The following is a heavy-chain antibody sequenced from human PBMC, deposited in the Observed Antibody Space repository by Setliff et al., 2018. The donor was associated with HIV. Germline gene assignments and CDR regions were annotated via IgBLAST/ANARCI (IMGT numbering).Heavy chain of an antibody. CDR2: IGGSGGST. V-gene: IGHV3-23*01. J-gene: IGHJ4*02. CDR3: AKSASWDLRGWLH. Sequence: GGSLRLSCAANGFSFSSYAMSWVRQAPGKGLEWVSGIGGSGGSTYYADSVKGRFTMSRDYSKNTVYLQMSSLRAEDSAVYYCAKSASWDLRGWLHRGQGTLVTVSS. D-gene: IGHD6-19*01. CDR1: GFSFSSYA.